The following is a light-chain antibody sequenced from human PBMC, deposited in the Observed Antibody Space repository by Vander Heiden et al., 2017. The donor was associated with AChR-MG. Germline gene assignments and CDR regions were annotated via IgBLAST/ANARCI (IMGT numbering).Light chain of an antibody. Sequence: ETVLTQSPATLSLSPGERATLSCRASQSVDSSYLAWYQQKPGQAPRLLIYGVSRRATGIADRFSGSGSGTDFSLTISGLEPEDFAVYYCQQYGNSRGTFGQGTKVEIK. CDR3: QQYGNSRGT. CDR2: GVS. CDR1: QSVDSSY. V-gene: IGKV3-20*01. J-gene: IGKJ1*01.